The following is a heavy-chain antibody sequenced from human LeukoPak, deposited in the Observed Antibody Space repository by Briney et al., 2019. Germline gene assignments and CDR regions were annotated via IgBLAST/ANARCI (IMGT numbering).Heavy chain of an antibody. CDR1: GGSISRYY. D-gene: IGHD1-7*01. Sequence: PSETLSLTCAVSGGSISRYYWSWIRQPPGKGLEWIGYIFYSGSINYNPSLKSRVTISVDTSKNQFSLKLSSVTAADTAVYYCARDMGTRSRYYYYYMDVWGKGTAVTVSS. CDR3: ARDMGTRSRYYYYYMDV. J-gene: IGHJ6*03. CDR2: IFYSGSI. V-gene: IGHV4-59*12.